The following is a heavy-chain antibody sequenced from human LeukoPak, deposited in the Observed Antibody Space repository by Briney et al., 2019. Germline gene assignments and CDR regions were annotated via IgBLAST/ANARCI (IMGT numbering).Heavy chain of an antibody. D-gene: IGHD2-2*02. V-gene: IGHV1-3*01. Sequence: GASVKVSCKASGYIFTSYAMHWVRQAPGQRLEWMGWINAGNGNTKYSQKFQGRVTITRDTSASTAYMELSSLRSEDTAVYYCARDHCSSTSCYTGYYYYGMDVWGKGTTVTVSS. CDR3: ARDHCSSTSCYTGYYYYGMDV. CDR2: INAGNGNT. CDR1: GYIFTSYA. J-gene: IGHJ6*04.